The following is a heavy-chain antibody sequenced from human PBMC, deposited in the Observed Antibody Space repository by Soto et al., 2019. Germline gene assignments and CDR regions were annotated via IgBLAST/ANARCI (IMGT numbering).Heavy chain of an antibody. CDR3: ARSPLNERLEQLVINAFDI. J-gene: IGHJ3*02. D-gene: IGHD6-6*01. V-gene: IGHV4-34*01. CDR2: INHSGST. CDR1: GGSFSGYY. Sequence: SETLSLTCAVYGGSFSGYYWSWIRQPPGKGLEWIGEINHSGSTNYNPSLKSRVTISVETSKNQFSLKLSSVTAADTAVYYCARSPLNERLEQLVINAFDIWGQGTMVTVSS.